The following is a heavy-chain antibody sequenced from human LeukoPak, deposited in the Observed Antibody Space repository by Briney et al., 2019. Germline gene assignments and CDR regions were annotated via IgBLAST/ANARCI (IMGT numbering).Heavy chain of an antibody. V-gene: IGHV4-59*01. CDR2: IYYTGST. D-gene: IGHD2-2*01. J-gene: IGHJ4*02. Sequence: PSETLSLTCTVSGGSIDSYYWSWIRQPPGKGLEWIGYIYYTGSTEYHPSLKSRVTISLDTSKNQFSLKLTSVTAADTAVYYCARVYQSAEYYFDYWAQGNLVSVSS. CDR3: ARVYQSAEYYFDY. CDR1: GGSIDSYY.